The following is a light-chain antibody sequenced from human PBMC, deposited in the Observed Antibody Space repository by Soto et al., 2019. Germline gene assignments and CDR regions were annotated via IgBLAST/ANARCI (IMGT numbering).Light chain of an antibody. CDR1: SSNIGAGYD. V-gene: IGLV1-40*01. Sequence: QSVLTQPPSVSGAPGQRVTISCTGSSSNIGAGYDVHWYQQLPGTAPKLIIYGNSNRPTGVPDRFSGSQPGTSASLAITGLQAEAEAYYPCQYYDSSPSGVVFGLATKQTVL. CDR3: QYYDSSPSGVV. J-gene: IGLJ2*01. CDR2: GNS.